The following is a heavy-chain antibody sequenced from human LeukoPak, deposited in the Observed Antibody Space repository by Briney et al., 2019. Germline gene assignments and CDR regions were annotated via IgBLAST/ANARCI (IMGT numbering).Heavy chain of an antibody. J-gene: IGHJ4*02. Sequence: ASVKVSCKASGYTFTGYYMHWVRQAPGQGLEWMGWINPNGGDTNYAQKFQGRVTMTRDTSISTAYMALSRLKYDDTAVYYCARGAVVVVAATHWGQGTLVTVSS. CDR2: INPNGGDT. D-gene: IGHD2-15*01. V-gene: IGHV1-2*02. CDR3: ARGAVVVVAATH. CDR1: GYTFTGYY.